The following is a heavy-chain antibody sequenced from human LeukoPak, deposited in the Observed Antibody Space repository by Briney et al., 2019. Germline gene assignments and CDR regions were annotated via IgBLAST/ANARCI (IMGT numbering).Heavy chain of an antibody. D-gene: IGHD6-13*01. V-gene: IGHV4-4*02. J-gene: IGHJ5*02. CDR1: GGSISSSNW. Sequence: SETLSLTCAVSGGSISSSNWWSWVRQPPGKGLEWIGKIYHSGSTNYNPSLKSRVTISVDKSKNQFSLKLSSVTAADTAVYYCARWQQLVQGGWFDPWGQGTLVTVSS. CDR2: IYHSGST. CDR3: ARWQQLVQGGWFDP.